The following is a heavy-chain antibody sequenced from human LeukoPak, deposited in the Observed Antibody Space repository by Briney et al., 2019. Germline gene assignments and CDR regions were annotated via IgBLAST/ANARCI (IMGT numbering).Heavy chain of an antibody. CDR1: GLTFSSYG. CDR2: ISYDGSNK. V-gene: IGHV3-30*18. D-gene: IGHD3-22*01. CDR3: AKLSLDFYDSSGPSRYFDY. J-gene: IGHJ4*02. Sequence: GRPLRLSCAASGLTFSSYGMHWVRQAPGKGLEWVAVISYDGSNKYYADSVKGRFTISRDNSKNTLYLQMNSLRAEDTAVYYCAKLSLDFYDSSGPSRYFDYWGQGTLVTVSS.